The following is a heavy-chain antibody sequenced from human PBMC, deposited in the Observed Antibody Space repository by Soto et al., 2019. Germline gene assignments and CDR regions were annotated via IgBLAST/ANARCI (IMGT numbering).Heavy chain of an antibody. CDR2: ISSSGSPI. CDR1: GFTFSDHY. J-gene: IGHJ4*02. Sequence: QVQLVESGGGLVKPGGSLRLSCAASGFTFSDHYMSWIRQAPGKGLEWVSYISSSGSPIYYADSVKGRFTISRDNAKNSVYLELNSLRVEDMAVYYCARSVRGVESFWGQGTLVTVSS. CDR3: ARSVRGVESF. V-gene: IGHV3-11*01. D-gene: IGHD3-10*01.